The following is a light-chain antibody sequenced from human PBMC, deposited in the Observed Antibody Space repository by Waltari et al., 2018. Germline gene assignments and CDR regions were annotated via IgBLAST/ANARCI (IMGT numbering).Light chain of an antibody. Sequence: QLVLTQSPSASASLGASVKLTCTLSSGPSSNVIAWLQEQPGKGPRSLMKVNSDGSHSKGDEIPDRFSGSSSGAERYLTISSLQSEDEADYYCQTGGHGTWVFGGGTKLTVL. CDR3: QTGGHGTWV. CDR2: VNSDGSH. V-gene: IGLV4-69*01. J-gene: IGLJ3*02. CDR1: SGPSSNV.